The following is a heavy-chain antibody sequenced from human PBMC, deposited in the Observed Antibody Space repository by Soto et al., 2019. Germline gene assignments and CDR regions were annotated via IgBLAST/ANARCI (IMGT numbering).Heavy chain of an antibody. CDR3: ARHLQVLDCTNGVCSNYYYYGMDV. D-gene: IGHD2-8*01. J-gene: IGHJ6*02. CDR1: GYSFTSYC. V-gene: IGHV5-51*01. CDR2: IYPGDSDT. Sequence: PGESLKISCKGSGYSFTSYCIGWVRQMPGKGLERMGIIYPGDSDTRYSPSFQGQVTISADKSISTAYLQWSSLKASDTAMYYCARHLQVLDCTNGVCSNYYYYGMDVWGQGTTVTVSS.